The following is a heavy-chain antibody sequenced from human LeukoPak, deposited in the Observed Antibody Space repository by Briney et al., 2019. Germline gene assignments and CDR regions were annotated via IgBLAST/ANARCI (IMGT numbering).Heavy chain of an antibody. CDR1: GFTFSSYW. J-gene: IGHJ4*02. CDR3: ARGPSWADSGYFDY. V-gene: IGHV3-74*01. D-gene: IGHD3-10*01. Sequence: GGSLRLSCAASGFTFSSYWMHWVRQAPGKGLVWVSRINSDGSSTSYADSVKGRFTISGDNAKNTLYLQMNSLRAEDTAVYYCARGPSWADSGYFDYWGQGTLVTVSS. CDR2: INSDGSST.